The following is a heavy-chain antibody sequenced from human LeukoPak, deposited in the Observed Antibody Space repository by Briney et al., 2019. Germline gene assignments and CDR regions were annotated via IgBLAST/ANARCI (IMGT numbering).Heavy chain of an antibody. D-gene: IGHD2-2*01. Sequence: SETLSLTCTVSGGSISSGSYYWSWIRQPAGKGLEWIGRIHTSGTTNYNPSLKSRVTISIDTSKNQSSLNLSSVTAADTAMYYCARSPGAMYFDYWGQGTLVTVSS. CDR3: ARSPGAMYFDY. V-gene: IGHV4-61*02. J-gene: IGHJ4*02. CDR2: IHTSGTT. CDR1: GGSISSGSYY.